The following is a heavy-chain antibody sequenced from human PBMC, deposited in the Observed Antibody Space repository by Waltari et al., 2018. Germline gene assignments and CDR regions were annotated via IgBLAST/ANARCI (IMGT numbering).Heavy chain of an antibody. Sequence: QVQLQESGPGLVKPSETLSLTCTVSGGTISSNYWSWIRQPPGKGLEWIGYIYYSGSTNYNPSLKSRVTISVDTSKNQFSLKLSSVTAADTAVYYCARVAYSSGWYGYYYYYMDVWGKGTTVTVSS. V-gene: IGHV4-59*01. CDR1: GGTISSNY. J-gene: IGHJ6*03. D-gene: IGHD6-19*01. CDR3: ARVAYSSGWYGYYYYYMDV. CDR2: IYYSGST.